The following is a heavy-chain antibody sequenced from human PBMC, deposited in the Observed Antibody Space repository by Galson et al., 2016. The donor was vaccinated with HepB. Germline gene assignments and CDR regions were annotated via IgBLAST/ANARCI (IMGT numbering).Heavy chain of an antibody. V-gene: IGHV3-23*01. CDR2: ISASGRRT. Sequence: SLRLSCAASGFNFRNFAMSWVRQAPGKGLEWVAAISASGRRTDYADSVKGRFTISRDDSKDTVNLQMNSPGAEDTAVYYCARDRGSYYPLPFDYWGQGTLVTVSS. CDR1: GFNFRNFA. J-gene: IGHJ4*02. CDR3: ARDRGSYYPLPFDY. D-gene: IGHD1-26*01.